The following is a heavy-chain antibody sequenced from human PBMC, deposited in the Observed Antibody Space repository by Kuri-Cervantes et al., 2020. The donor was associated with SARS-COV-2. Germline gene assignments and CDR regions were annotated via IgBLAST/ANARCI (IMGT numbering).Heavy chain of an antibody. J-gene: IGHJ1*01. CDR3: TREGHSSGWDAEYFHH. CDR2: IIPSFGTT. V-gene: IGHV1-69*13. CDR1: GGTFSNYG. Sequence: SVKVSCKASGGTFSNYGTSWVRQAPGQGLEWTGGIIPSFGTTKYARKFQGRVTITADESTSTAYMELSSLRYEDTAVYYCTREGHSSGWDAEYFHHWGQGTLVTVSS. D-gene: IGHD6-19*01.